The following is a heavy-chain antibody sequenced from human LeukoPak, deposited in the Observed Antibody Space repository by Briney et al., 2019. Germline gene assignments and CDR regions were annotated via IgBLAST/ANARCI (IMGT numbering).Heavy chain of an antibody. J-gene: IGHJ6*03. Sequence: GESLKISCKGSGYSFTSYWIAWVRQMPGKGPEWMGIIYPGDSNTRYRPSFQGQVTISADKSISTAYLQWTSLKASDTAMYYCARQGAAGKYYYYYMDVWGKGTTVTVSS. CDR1: GYSFTSYW. CDR2: IYPGDSNT. CDR3: ARQGAAGKYYYYYMDV. V-gene: IGHV5-51*01. D-gene: IGHD6-13*01.